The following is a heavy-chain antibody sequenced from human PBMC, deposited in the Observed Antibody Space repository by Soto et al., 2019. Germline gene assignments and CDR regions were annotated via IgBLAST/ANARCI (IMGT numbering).Heavy chain of an antibody. CDR3: ARSIKIGYCSGGSCYGSDY. CDR2: IYYSGST. CDR1: GGSISSGDYY. D-gene: IGHD2-15*01. J-gene: IGHJ4*02. V-gene: IGHV4-30-4*01. Sequence: SETLSLTCTFSGGSISSGDYYGSGIRQPPGRGREWIGYIYYSGSTYYNPSLKSRVTISVDTSKNQFSLKLSSVTAADTAVYYCARSIKIGYCSGGSCYGSDYWGQGTLVTVSS.